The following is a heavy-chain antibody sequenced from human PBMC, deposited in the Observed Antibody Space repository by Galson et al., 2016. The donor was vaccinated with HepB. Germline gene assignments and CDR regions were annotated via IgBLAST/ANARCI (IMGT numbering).Heavy chain of an antibody. V-gene: IGHV1-46*01. CDR3: ARDVLAAAGYFDY. D-gene: IGHD6-13*01. J-gene: IGHJ4*02. CDR2: IHPSGGST. CDR1: EYTFSNYF. Sequence: SVKVSCKASEYTFSNYFIHWVRQAPGQGLEWMGIIHPSGGSTYYAQKFQGRVTMTRDTSTSTVYMELSSLRSEDTAVYYCARDVLAAAGYFDYWGQGTLVTVSS.